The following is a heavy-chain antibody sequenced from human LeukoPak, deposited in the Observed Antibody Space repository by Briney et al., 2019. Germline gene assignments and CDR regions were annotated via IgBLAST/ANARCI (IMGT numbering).Heavy chain of an antibody. J-gene: IGHJ4*02. Sequence: GGSLRLSCAASGFSFGSSVMSWVRQAPGKGLEWVSAITADGGGTNHADPVKGRFTISRDNSKSTLYLQMNSLRAEDTAVYYSVKEDHYGDYVEIDHWGQGTLVTVSS. CDR2: ITADGGGT. CDR1: GFSFGSSV. CDR3: VKEDHYGDYVEIDH. D-gene: IGHD4-17*01. V-gene: IGHV3-23*01.